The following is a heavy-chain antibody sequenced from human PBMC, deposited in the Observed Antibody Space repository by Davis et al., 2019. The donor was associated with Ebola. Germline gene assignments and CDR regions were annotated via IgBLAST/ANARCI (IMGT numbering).Heavy chain of an antibody. V-gene: IGHV5-51*01. CDR1: GYSFSNYW. CDR3: ARMGKSYYDSLWDY. Sequence: KVSCKGSGYSFSNYWVGWLRQMPGKGLEWMGIIFPRDSDTRYSPSFRGQVTISADKSFSTAYLQWSGLKASDTAMYYCARMGKSYYDSLWDYWGQGTLVTVSS. J-gene: IGHJ4*02. D-gene: IGHD3-10*01. CDR2: IFPRDSDT.